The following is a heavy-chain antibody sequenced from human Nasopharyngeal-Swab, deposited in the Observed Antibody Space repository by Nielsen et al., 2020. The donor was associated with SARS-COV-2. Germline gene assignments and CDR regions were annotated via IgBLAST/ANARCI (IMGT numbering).Heavy chain of an antibody. V-gene: IGHV3-7*01. CDR3: ARGMVPKSWSWLPSAEYFQH. D-gene: IGHD5-24*01. CDR1: GFTFSNYW. J-gene: IGHJ1*01. CDR2: IKQDGSEK. Sequence: GESLKISCAASGFTFSNYWMSWARQAPGKGLEWVANIKQDGSEKYYVDSVKGRFTISRDNAKNSLFLQMNSLRAEDTAVYYCARGMVPKSWSWLPSAEYFQHWGQGTLVTVSS.